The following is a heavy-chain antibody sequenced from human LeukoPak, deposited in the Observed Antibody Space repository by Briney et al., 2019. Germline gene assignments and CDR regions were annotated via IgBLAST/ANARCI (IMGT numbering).Heavy chain of an antibody. CDR3: TKDDSSSSYDYFFDY. D-gene: IGHD3-22*01. J-gene: IGHJ4*02. CDR2: ISGAGGSA. V-gene: IGHV3-23*01. CDR1: GFTCSSSS. Sequence: GGSLRLSCATSGFTCSSSSMSWVRQAPGKGLEWVSTISGAGGSAWYAESVNGRVTISRDNSMTSVSLQMSSLRVEDTAIYYCTKDDSSSSYDYFFDYWGQGTLVTVSS.